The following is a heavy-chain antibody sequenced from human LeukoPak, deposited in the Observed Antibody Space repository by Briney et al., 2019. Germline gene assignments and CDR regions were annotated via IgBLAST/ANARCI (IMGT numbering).Heavy chain of an antibody. CDR1: GFTFSSYS. D-gene: IGHD3-10*01. J-gene: IGHJ3*02. CDR3: ARAGHYRDAFDI. CDR2: ISSSSSYI. Sequence: MPGGSLRLSCAASGFTFSSYSMNWVRQAPGKGLEWVSSISSSSSYIYYADSVKGRFTISRDNAKNSLYLQMNSLRAEDTAVYYCARAGHYRDAFDIWGQGTMVTVSS. V-gene: IGHV3-21*01.